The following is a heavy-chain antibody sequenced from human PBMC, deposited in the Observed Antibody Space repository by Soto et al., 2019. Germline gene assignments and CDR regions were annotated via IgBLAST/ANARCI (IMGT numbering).Heavy chain of an antibody. Sequence: QVQLVESGGGVVQPGRSLRLSCAASGFTFSSYGMHWVRQAPGKGLEWVAVISYDGSNKYYADSVKGRFTISRDNSKNTLYLQMNSLRAEDTAVYYCAKDRDLTETLLFDYWGQGTLVTVSS. CDR1: GFTFSSYG. J-gene: IGHJ4*02. CDR3: AKDRDLTETLLFDY. V-gene: IGHV3-30*18. CDR2: ISYDGSNK.